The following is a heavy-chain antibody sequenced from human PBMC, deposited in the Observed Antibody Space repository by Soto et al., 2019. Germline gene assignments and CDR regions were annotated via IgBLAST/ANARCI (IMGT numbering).Heavy chain of an antibody. Sequence: QVQLVQSGAEVKKPGASVKVSCKASGYTFTSYYMHWVRQAPGQGLEWMGIINPSGGSTSYAQKFPGRGPMTRDTSTSTVYMELSSLRSEDTAVYYCAREYGDYAFDYWGQGTLVTVSS. CDR2: INPSGGST. V-gene: IGHV1-46*01. J-gene: IGHJ4*02. CDR1: GYTFTSYY. D-gene: IGHD4-17*01. CDR3: AREYGDYAFDY.